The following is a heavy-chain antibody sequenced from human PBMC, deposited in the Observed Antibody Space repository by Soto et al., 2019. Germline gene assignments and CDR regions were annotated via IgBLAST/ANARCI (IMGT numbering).Heavy chain of an antibody. Sequence: SETLSLTCTVSVGSISSYYWSWIRQPPGKGLEWIGYIYYSGSTNYNPSLKSRVTISVDTSKNQFSLKLSSVTAADTAVYYCARDYDSTLDYWGQGTLVTVSS. V-gene: IGHV4-59*01. CDR2: IYYSGST. J-gene: IGHJ4*02. D-gene: IGHD3-22*01. CDR3: ARDYDSTLDY. CDR1: VGSISSYY.